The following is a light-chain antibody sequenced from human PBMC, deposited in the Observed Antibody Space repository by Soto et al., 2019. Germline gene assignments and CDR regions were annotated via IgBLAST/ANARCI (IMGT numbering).Light chain of an antibody. V-gene: IGKV1-9*01. CDR3: QQLNTFPVT. Sequence: DIQLTQSPSFLSASVGDRVTITCRASQGISSYLAWYQQTPGKAPKLLIYASSTLQSGVPSRFSGSRSGTEFTLTISSLQPEDFATYYCQQLNTFPVTFGQGTRLDI. J-gene: IGKJ5*01. CDR2: ASS. CDR1: QGISSY.